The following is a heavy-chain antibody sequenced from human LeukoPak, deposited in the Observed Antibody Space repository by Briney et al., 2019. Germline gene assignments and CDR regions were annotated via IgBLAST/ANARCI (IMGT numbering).Heavy chain of an antibody. CDR3: ARGDGYPWTDAFDI. CDR1: GGSFSGYY. CDR2: IYTSGST. V-gene: IGHV4-59*10. Sequence: SETLSLTCAVYGGSFSGYYWSWLRQPAGKGLEWIGRIYTSGSTNYNPSLKSRVTMSVDTSKNQFSLKLSSVTAADTAVYYCARGDGYPWTDAFDIWGQGTMVTVSS. J-gene: IGHJ3*02. D-gene: IGHD5-24*01.